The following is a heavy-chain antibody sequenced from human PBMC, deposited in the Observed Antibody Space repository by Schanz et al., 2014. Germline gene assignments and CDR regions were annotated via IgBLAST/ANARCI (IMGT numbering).Heavy chain of an antibody. CDR2: ISAYNGNT. D-gene: IGHD3-9*01. Sequence: QVHLVQSGAEVKRPGASVKVSCKASGYTFTSYGISWVRQATGQGLEWMGWISAYNGNTKYPQKLQGRVTMTADTSTNTAYMELRSLRSDDTAVYYCAKAEYDILTDSYSRLDPWGQGTLVTVSS. J-gene: IGHJ5*02. V-gene: IGHV1-18*01. CDR1: GYTFTSYG. CDR3: AKAEYDILTDSYSRLDP.